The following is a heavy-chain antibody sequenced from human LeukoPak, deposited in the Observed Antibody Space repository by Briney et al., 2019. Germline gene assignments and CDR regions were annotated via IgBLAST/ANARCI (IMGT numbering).Heavy chain of an antibody. D-gene: IGHD2-21*01. Sequence: GGSLRLSCVTTDFTFKNSWMTWVRQAPGKGLEWVANIKEDGREINYLGSVKGRFTISRDNAKNSLNLGMNSLRAEDTAVYYCARERIHCGGADCKSYFDNWGQGTLVTVSS. CDR3: ARERIHCGGADCKSYFDN. CDR2: IKEDGREI. CDR1: DFTFKNSW. J-gene: IGHJ4*02. V-gene: IGHV3-7*01.